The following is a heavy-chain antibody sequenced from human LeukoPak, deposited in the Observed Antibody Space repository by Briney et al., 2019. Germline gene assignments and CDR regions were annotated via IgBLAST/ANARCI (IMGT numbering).Heavy chain of an antibody. V-gene: IGHV4-31*03. Sequence: PSETLSLTCTVSGGSISSGGYYWSWIRQHPGKDLEWIGYIYYSGSTYYNPSLKSRVTISVDTSKKQFSLKLSSVTAADTAVYYCARDGKRIVVVPRRGDAFDIWGQGTMVTVSS. CDR1: GGSISSGGYY. CDR2: IYYSGST. CDR3: ARDGKRIVVVPRRGDAFDI. D-gene: IGHD3-22*01. J-gene: IGHJ3*02.